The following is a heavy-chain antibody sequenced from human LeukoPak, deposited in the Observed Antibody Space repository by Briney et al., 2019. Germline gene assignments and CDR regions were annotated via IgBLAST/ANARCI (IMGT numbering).Heavy chain of an antibody. CDR3: AKDYYDSSGYYFDY. V-gene: IGHV3-30*18. J-gene: IGHJ4*02. D-gene: IGHD3-22*01. Sequence: GALRTPRSAPGFNFRCYGMHWVRQAPGQGLGRVAVISYDGSNKYYADSVKGRFTISRDNSKNTLYLQMNSLRAEDTAVYYCAKDYYDSSGYYFDYWGQGTLVTVSS. CDR2: ISYDGSNK. CDR1: GFNFRCYG.